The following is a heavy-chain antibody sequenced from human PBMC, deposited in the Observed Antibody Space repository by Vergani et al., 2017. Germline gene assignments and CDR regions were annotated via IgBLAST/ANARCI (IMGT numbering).Heavy chain of an antibody. CDR3: ATKSCGTPGGQIGYFRE. CDR1: GFTSSYYG. CDR2: ISDDGTQK. Sequence: QVQLVESGGGVVQPGRSLRLSCVVSGFTSSYYGMHWVRQAPGKGLEWVAVISDDGTQKYYADSVKGRFTISRDNSKSTLYLQMNSLSTEDTAVYYCATKSCGTPGGQIGYFREWGQGTLVTVSS. J-gene: IGHJ1*01. D-gene: IGHD1-1*01. V-gene: IGHV3-30*03.